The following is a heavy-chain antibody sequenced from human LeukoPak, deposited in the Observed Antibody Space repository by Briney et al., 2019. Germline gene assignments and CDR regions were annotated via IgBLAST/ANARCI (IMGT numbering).Heavy chain of an antibody. CDR2: IDNSRSN. CDR3: ASGSYHTPVDY. J-gene: IGHJ4*02. CDR1: VGSFTGYY. D-gene: IGHD1-26*01. Sequence: PSETPSLTSAVYVGSFTGYYWSSIPQPPPKRLEWIGEIDNSRSNNYNPCLKSRVIISVDTSKNQFFMKLSSVAAADTAVYYCASGSYHTPVDYWGQGTLVTVSS. V-gene: IGHV4-34*01.